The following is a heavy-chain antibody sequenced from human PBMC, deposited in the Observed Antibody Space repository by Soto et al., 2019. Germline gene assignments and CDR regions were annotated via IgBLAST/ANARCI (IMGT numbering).Heavy chain of an antibody. CDR1: GYTFTSYG. Sequence: ASVKVSCKASGYTFTSYGISWVRQAPGQGLEWMGWISAYSGNTDYAQKLQGRVTMTTDTSTSTAYMELRSLRSDDTAVYYCARSYCSSTSCDLNWFDPWGQGTLVTGSS. D-gene: IGHD2-2*01. CDR3: ARSYCSSTSCDLNWFDP. J-gene: IGHJ5*02. CDR2: ISAYSGNT. V-gene: IGHV1-18*04.